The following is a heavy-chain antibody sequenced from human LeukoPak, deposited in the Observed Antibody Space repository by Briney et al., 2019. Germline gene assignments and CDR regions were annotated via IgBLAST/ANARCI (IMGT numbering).Heavy chain of an antibody. Sequence: GASVKVSCKASGYTFTSYGISWVRQAPGQGLEWMGWISAYNGNTNYAQKLQGRVTMTTDTPTSTAYMELRSLRSDDTAVYYCARDRGRVDTAMVDYYYYGMDVWGQGTTVTVSS. CDR3: ARDRGRVDTAMVDYYYYGMDV. J-gene: IGHJ6*02. V-gene: IGHV1-18*01. CDR2: ISAYNGNT. CDR1: GYTFTSYG. D-gene: IGHD5-18*01.